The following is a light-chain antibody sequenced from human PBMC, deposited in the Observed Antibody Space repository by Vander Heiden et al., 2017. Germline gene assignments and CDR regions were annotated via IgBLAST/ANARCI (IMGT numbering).Light chain of an antibody. CDR1: SPNIGAGYD. Sequence: QSVLTQPPPVSGAPGQRVPLSCTGSSPNIGAGYDVHWYQQLPGTAPKLLIYGNSNRPSGVPDRFSGSKSGTSASLAITGLQAEDEADYYCQSYDSSLSGSRVFGGGTKLTVL. CDR2: GNS. J-gene: IGLJ2*01. CDR3: QSYDSSLSGSRV. V-gene: IGLV1-40*01.